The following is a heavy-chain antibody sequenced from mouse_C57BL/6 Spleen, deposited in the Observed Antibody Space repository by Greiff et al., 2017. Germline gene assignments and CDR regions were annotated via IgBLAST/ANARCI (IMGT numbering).Heavy chain of an antibody. CDR3: ARYTYYGSSTYFDY. V-gene: IGHV1-66*01. Sequence: QVQLQQSGPELVKPGASVKISCKASGYSFTSYYIHWVKQRPGQGLEWIGWIYPGSGNTKYNEKFKGKATLTADTSSSTAYMQLSSLTSEDSAVYYCARYTYYGSSTYFDYWGQGTTLTVSS. CDR1: GYSFTSYY. D-gene: IGHD1-1*01. J-gene: IGHJ2*01. CDR2: IYPGSGNT.